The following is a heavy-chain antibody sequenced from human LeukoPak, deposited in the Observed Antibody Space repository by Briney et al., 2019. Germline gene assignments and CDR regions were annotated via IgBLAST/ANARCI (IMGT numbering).Heavy chain of an antibody. CDR2: ITNDGSST. V-gene: IGHV3-74*01. J-gene: IGHJ4*02. CDR1: GLTFSSHL. Sequence: PGGSLRLSCAASGLTFSSHLMHWVRQAPGKGLVWVSRITNDGSSTTYADSVKGRFTISRDNAKNMLYLQVNSLRAEDTAVCYCATQQGGNPAYWGQGTLVTVSS. CDR3: ATQQGGNPAY. D-gene: IGHD1-14*01.